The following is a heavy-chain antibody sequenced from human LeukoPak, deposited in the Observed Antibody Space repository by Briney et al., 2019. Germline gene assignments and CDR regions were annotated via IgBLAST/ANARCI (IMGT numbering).Heavy chain of an antibody. CDR3: ARIGYCTNGVCYSYYYYMDV. D-gene: IGHD2-8*01. V-gene: IGHV3-20*04. J-gene: IGHJ6*03. Sequence: GGSLRLSCAASGFTFDDYGMSWVRQAPGKGLEWVSGINWNGGSTGYADSVKGRFTISRDNAKNSLYLQRNSLRAGDTALYYCARIGYCTNGVCYSYYYYMDVWGKGTTVTVSS. CDR1: GFTFDDYG. CDR2: INWNGGST.